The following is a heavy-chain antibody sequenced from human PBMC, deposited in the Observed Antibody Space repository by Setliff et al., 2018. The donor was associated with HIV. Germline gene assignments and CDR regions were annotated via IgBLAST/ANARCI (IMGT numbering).Heavy chain of an antibody. CDR2: INEDGSEK. V-gene: IGHV3-7*01. CDR3: HSGYDTEEQSYFDY. Sequence: GGSLRLSCAASGFTFNAYWMTWVRQAPGKGLEWVASINEDGSEKNYVDSVKGRFTISRDNAKNTLYLQMNSLRAEDTGVYYCHSGYDTEEQSYFDYWGQGTLVTVSS. CDR1: GFTFNAYW. J-gene: IGHJ4*02. D-gene: IGHD5-12*01.